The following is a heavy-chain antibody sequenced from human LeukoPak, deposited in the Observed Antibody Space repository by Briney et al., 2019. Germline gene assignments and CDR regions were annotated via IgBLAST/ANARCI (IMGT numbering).Heavy chain of an antibody. CDR3: ARSFGGTYAFDI. CDR2: ISSNGGST. Sequence: PGGSLRLSCAASGFTFSSYAMHWVRQAPGKGLEYVSAISSNGGSTYYANSVKGRFTISRDNSKNTLYLQMGSLRAEDMAVYYCARSFGGTYAFDIWGQGTMVTVSS. D-gene: IGHD2-15*01. CDR1: GFTFSSYA. J-gene: IGHJ3*02. V-gene: IGHV3-64*01.